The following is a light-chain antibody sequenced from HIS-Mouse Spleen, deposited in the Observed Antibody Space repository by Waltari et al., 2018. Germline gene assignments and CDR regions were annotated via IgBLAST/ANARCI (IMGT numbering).Light chain of an antibody. Sequence: QSALTQPRSVPGSPGQSVTISCTGTSSDVGGYNYVSWYQQHPGKAPKLMIYDVSKRPSGVPDRFSGSKSGNTASLTISGLQAEDEADYCCCSYAGSYTWVFGGGTKLTVL. CDR1: SSDVGGYNY. J-gene: IGLJ3*02. CDR3: CSYAGSYTWV. CDR2: DVS. V-gene: IGLV2-11*01.